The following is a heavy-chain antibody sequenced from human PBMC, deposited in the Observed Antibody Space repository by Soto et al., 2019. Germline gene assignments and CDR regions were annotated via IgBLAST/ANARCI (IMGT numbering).Heavy chain of an antibody. CDR3: ARLGAYYQSLDP. J-gene: IGHJ5*02. CDR1: GGSISIGVYY. D-gene: IGHD2-21*01. Sequence: PSGTLSLTCTVSGGSISIGVYYWSWIRQPPGKGLEWVGYIYYSGSTSYNPSLKSRVTISLDTSKSQVSLRLSSVTAADTAVYYCARLGAYYQSLDPWGPGTLVTVSS. CDR2: IYYSGST. V-gene: IGHV4-61*08.